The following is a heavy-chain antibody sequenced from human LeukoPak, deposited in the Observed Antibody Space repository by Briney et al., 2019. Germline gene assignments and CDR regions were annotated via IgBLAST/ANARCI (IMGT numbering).Heavy chain of an antibody. V-gene: IGHV3-53*04. CDR3: ARVDTVMAYYFDL. CDR1: GLPDSTNC. J-gene: IGHJ4*02. CDR2: ICRGGTT. D-gene: IGHD5-18*01. Sequence: QPGGPLTLSCGASGLPDSTNCMTWVAHATEEALEWFSTICRGGTTYYADSVMGRFTISRHNSRNTLYLQMNSLRAEDTAVYYCARVDTVMAYYFDLWGQGTLVTVSS.